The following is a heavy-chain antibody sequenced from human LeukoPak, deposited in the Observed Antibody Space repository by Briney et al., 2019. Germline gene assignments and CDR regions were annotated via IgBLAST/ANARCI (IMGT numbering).Heavy chain of an antibody. CDR2: IRYDGSNK. V-gene: IGHV3-30*02. CDR3: ARDLYFDFWSGALGYYFDY. Sequence: GGSLRLSCAASGFTFSNYGMHWVRQAPGKGLEWVALIRYDGSNKYYADSVKGRFTISRDNSKNTLYLQMNSLRAEDTAVYYCARDLYFDFWSGALGYYFDYWGQGTLVTVSS. J-gene: IGHJ4*02. CDR1: GFTFSNYG. D-gene: IGHD3-3*01.